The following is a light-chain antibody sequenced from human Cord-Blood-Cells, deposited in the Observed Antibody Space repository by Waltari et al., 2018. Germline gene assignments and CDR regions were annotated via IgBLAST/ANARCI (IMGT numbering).Light chain of an antibody. CDR2: KAS. V-gene: IGKV1-5*03. CDR3: QQYPYT. J-gene: IGKJ2*01. CDR1: QSISSW. Sequence: DIQMTQSSSTLSASVGDRVTITCRASQSISSWLAWYQQKPGKAPKLLIYKASSLESGVPSRVSGSGSGTEFTLTISSLQPDDFATYYCQQYPYTFGQGTKLEIK.